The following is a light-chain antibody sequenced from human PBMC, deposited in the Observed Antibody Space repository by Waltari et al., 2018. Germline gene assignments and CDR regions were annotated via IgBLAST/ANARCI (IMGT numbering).Light chain of an antibody. CDR1: SNDVGSYNV. Sequence: QSALPQPASVSGSPGPSITISCAGTSNDVGSYNVLTWYQQHPGKAPKLMIFEVSKRPSGVSNRFSGSKSGNTASLTISGLQAEDEADYYCCSYAGSFTYVFGTGTMVTVL. CDR3: CSYAGSFTYV. V-gene: IGLV2-23*02. CDR2: EVS. J-gene: IGLJ1*01.